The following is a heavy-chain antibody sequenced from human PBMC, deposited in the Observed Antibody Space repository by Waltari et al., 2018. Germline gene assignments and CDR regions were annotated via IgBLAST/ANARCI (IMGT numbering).Heavy chain of an antibody. Sequence: EVQLVESGGGLLQPGGSLTLSCVASGCTFGSSWRHWVRQPPGKGLLWVSRISPKGRTTNDADSVRGRFTISRDNAQNTVYLEMKSLRAEDTAVYFCTRGGNYYFDYWGRGTLVTVSS. V-gene: IGHV3-74*01. CDR2: ISPKGRTT. CDR3: TRGGNYYFDY. CDR1: GCTFGSSW. D-gene: IGHD5-12*01. J-gene: IGHJ4*02.